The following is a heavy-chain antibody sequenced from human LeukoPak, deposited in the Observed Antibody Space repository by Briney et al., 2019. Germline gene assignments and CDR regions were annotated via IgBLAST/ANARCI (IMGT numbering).Heavy chain of an antibody. J-gene: IGHJ6*02. V-gene: IGHV3-48*01. Sequence: GGSLRLSCAASGFTFSSYSMTWVRQAPGKGLEWVSYISSSSSTIYYADSVKGRFTISRDNAKNSLYLQMNSLRAEDTAVYYCARDRIVLMVYASPYYVMDVWGQGTTVTVSS. CDR1: GFTFSSYS. CDR2: ISSSSSTI. D-gene: IGHD2-8*01. CDR3: ARDRIVLMVYASPYYVMDV.